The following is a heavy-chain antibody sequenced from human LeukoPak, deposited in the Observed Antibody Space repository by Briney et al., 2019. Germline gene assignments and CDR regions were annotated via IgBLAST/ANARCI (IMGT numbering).Heavy chain of an antibody. Sequence: HSGGSLRLSCAASGFTFSSYGMHWVRQAPGKGLEWVAVISYDGSNKYYADSVKGRFTISRDNSKNTLYLQMNSLRAEDTAVYYCAKTQLDTAMVLDYWGQGTLVTVSS. V-gene: IGHV3-30*18. CDR1: GFTFSSYG. D-gene: IGHD5-18*01. CDR2: ISYDGSNK. CDR3: AKTQLDTAMVLDY. J-gene: IGHJ4*02.